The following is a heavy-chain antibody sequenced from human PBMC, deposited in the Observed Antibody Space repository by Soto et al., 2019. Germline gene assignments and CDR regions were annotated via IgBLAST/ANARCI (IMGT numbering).Heavy chain of an antibody. CDR2: IIPIFGTA. J-gene: IGHJ6*04. Sequence: QVQLVQSGAEVTKPGSSVKVSCKASGDTFSSYAISRVRQAPGQGLEWMGGIIPIFGTANYAQKVQGRVTITADESTRTAYIELSSLRSEDTVVYYCARHHGGSGYDYGMDVWGKGTTVTVSS. CDR1: GDTFSSYA. CDR3: ARHHGGSGYDYGMDV. D-gene: IGHD2-15*01. V-gene: IGHV1-69*12.